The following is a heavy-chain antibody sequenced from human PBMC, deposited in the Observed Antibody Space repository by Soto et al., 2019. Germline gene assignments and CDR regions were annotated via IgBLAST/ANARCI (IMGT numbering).Heavy chain of an antibody. CDR1: GGSISSSNW. CDR2: IYHSGST. CDR3: ARDIVVVPAAIGGWFDP. J-gene: IGHJ5*02. Sequence: QVQLQESGPGLVKPSGTLSLTCAVSGGSISSSNWWSWVRQPPGKGLEWIGEIYHSGSTNYNPSLKSRVTISVAKSKNQVSLKLSSVTAADTAVYYCARDIVVVPAAIGGWFDPWGQGTLVTVSS. V-gene: IGHV4-4*02. D-gene: IGHD2-2*02.